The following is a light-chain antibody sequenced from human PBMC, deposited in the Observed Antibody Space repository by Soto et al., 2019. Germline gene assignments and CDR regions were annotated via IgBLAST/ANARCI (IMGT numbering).Light chain of an antibody. J-gene: IGKJ5*01. CDR2: DAS. V-gene: IGKV1-5*01. Sequence: DIQMTQSPSTLSASVGDRVTITCRASQSISSWLAWYQQKPGKAPKLLIYDASSLESGVPPRFSATVSGTEFSLTITSLQPEDFATYYCQQLFDSPITFGQGTRLEIK. CDR3: QQLFDSPIT. CDR1: QSISSW.